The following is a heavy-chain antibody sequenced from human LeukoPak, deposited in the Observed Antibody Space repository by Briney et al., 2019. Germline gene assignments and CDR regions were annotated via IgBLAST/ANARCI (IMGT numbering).Heavy chain of an antibody. Sequence: GGSLRLSCAASGFTFSNFAMSWVRQTPGTGLAWLSAISPDGNYIYYADSVKGRFTTSRDNSKNTLYLQMNSLRAEDTAVYYCAKDLLLSGYCSSTSCSHLGYWGQGTLVTVSS. CDR1: GFTFSNFA. CDR3: AKDLLLSGYCSSTSCSHLGY. D-gene: IGHD2-2*01. V-gene: IGHV3-23*01. J-gene: IGHJ4*02. CDR2: ISPDGNYI.